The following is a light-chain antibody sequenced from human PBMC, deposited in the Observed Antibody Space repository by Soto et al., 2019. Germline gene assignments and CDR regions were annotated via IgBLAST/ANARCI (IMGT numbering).Light chain of an antibody. V-gene: IGLV1-44*01. CDR3: AACEDSLNGRV. CDR2: SSE. Sequence: QLALTQPPSASGTPGQRVTISCSGSSSNVRSNTVNWYQQLPGTATRLLTNSSEQRPLEVPDRCSGSQSGTSASLAITRLQSEDEADYYCAACEDSLNGRVFGTGTNVTVL. CDR1: SSNVRSNT. J-gene: IGLJ1*01.